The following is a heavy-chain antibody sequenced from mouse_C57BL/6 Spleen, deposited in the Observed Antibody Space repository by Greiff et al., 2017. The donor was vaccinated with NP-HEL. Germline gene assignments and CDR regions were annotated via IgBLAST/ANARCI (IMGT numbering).Heavy chain of an antibody. V-gene: IGHV5-4*01. CDR2: ISDGGSYT. J-gene: IGHJ4*01. CDR3: AREGGYGPYYYAMDY. CDR1: GFTFSSYA. D-gene: IGHD1-1*01. Sequence: DVQLVESGGGLVKPGGSLKLSCAASGFTFSSYAMSWVRQTPEKRLEWVATISDGGSYTYYPDNVKGRFTISRDNAKNNLYLQMSHLKSEDTAMYYCAREGGYGPYYYAMDYWGQGTSVTVSS.